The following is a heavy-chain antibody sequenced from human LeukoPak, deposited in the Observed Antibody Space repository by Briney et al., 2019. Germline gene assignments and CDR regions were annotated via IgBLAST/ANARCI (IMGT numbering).Heavy chain of an antibody. CDR3: ARVFYPSSFDY. Sequence: SETLSLTCTVSGGSISSYYWSWLRQPPGKGLEWLGYIYYSGSTNYNPSLKSRVTISVDTSKNQFSLKLSSVTAADTAAYYCARVFYPSSFDYWGQGTLVTVSS. V-gene: IGHV4-59*01. CDR1: GGSISSYY. J-gene: IGHJ4*02. CDR2: IYYSGST. D-gene: IGHD2/OR15-2a*01.